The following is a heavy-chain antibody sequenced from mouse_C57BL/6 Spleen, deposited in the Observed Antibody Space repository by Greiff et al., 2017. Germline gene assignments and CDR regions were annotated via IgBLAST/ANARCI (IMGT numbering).Heavy chain of an antibody. V-gene: IGHV1-64*01. J-gene: IGHJ4*01. Sequence: QVQLQQPGAELVKPGASVKLSCKASGYTFTSYWMHWVKQRPGQGLEWIGMIHPNSGSTNYNEKFKSKATLTVDKSSSTAYMQLRRLTSEDSAVYYCARFPLYSDYAMDYWGQGTSVTVSS. CDR2: IHPNSGST. CDR1: GYTFTSYW. D-gene: IGHD2-12*01. CDR3: ARFPLYSDYAMDY.